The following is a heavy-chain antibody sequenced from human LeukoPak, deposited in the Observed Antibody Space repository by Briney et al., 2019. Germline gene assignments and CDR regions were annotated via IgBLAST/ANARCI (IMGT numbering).Heavy chain of an antibody. V-gene: IGHV4-34*01. CDR2: INHSGST. Sequence: SETLSLTCTVSGGSISSYYWSWIRQPPGKGLEWIGEINHSGSTNYNPSLKSRVTISVDTSKNQFSLKLSSVTAADTAVYYCARGRKGPKYYYYMDVWGKGTTVTVSS. CDR1: GGSISSYY. J-gene: IGHJ6*03. CDR3: ARGRKGPKYYYYMDV.